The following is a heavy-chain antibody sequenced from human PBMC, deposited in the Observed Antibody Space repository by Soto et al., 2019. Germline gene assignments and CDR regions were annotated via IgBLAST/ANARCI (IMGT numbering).Heavy chain of an antibody. D-gene: IGHD3-22*01. Sequence: GGSLRLSCAASGFTFSSYGMHWVRQAPGKGLEWVAVISYDGSNKYYADSVKGRFTISRDNSKNTLYLQMNSLRAEDTAVYYCAKDLSLRYYYDSSGYSLDYRGQGTLVTVSS. CDR2: ISYDGSNK. V-gene: IGHV3-30*18. CDR3: AKDLSLRYYYDSSGYSLDY. CDR1: GFTFSSYG. J-gene: IGHJ4*02.